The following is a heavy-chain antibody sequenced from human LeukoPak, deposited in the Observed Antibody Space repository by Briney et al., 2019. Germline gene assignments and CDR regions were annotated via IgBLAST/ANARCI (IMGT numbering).Heavy chain of an antibody. J-gene: IGHJ6*02. D-gene: IGHD6-19*01. CDR1: GYTFTSYG. Sequence: ASVKVSCKASGYTFTSYGISWVRQAPGQGLEWMGWISAYNGNTNYAQKLQGRVTMTTDTSTSTAYMELRSLRSDDTAVHYCAREGEQWQGYYYYGMDVWGQGTTVTVSS. CDR3: AREGEQWQGYYYYGMDV. V-gene: IGHV1-18*01. CDR2: ISAYNGNT.